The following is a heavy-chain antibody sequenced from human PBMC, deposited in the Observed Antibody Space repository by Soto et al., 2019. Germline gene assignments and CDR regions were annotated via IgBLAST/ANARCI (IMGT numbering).Heavy chain of an antibody. Sequence: EVQLVESGGGLVQPGGSLRLSCAASGFTSDNYAMHWVRHAPGKGLEWVSGIRWNSGSMAYADSVKGRFTISRDSDKNSLYLQMNSLRPEDTALYYCARGHQYGDYVGWFDPWGQGTLVTVS. CDR3: ARGHQYGDYVGWFDP. CDR2: IRWNSGSM. J-gene: IGHJ5*02. D-gene: IGHD4-17*01. CDR1: GFTSDNYA. V-gene: IGHV3-9*02.